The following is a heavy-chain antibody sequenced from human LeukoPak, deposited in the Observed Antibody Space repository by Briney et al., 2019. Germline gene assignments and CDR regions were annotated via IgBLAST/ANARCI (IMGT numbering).Heavy chain of an antibody. Sequence: GGSLRLSCAASGITFSSYAMSWVRQAPGKGLEWVSAISGSGGSTYYADSVKGRFTISRDNSKNTLYLQMNSLRAEDTAVYYCAKDPERITMIVVVIGPFDYWGQGTLVTVSS. V-gene: IGHV3-23*01. J-gene: IGHJ4*02. D-gene: IGHD3-22*01. CDR1: GITFSSYA. CDR2: ISGSGGST. CDR3: AKDPERITMIVVVIGPFDY.